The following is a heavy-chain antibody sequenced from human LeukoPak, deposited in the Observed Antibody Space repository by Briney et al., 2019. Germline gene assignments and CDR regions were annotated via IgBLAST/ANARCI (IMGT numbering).Heavy chain of an antibody. D-gene: IGHD3-22*01. CDR2: INNYGGST. Sequence: GGSLRLSCAASGFTFSTYSMGWVRQAPGKGLEWVSVINNYGGSTFYADSVKGRFTISRDNSKNTLYLQMNSLRAEDTAVYYCAKNAPWLYPWGQGTLVTVSS. CDR3: AKNAPWLYP. V-gene: IGHV3-23*01. J-gene: IGHJ5*02. CDR1: GFTFSTYS.